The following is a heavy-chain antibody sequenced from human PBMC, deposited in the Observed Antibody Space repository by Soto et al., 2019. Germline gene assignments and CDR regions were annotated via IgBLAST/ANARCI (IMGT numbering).Heavy chain of an antibody. CDR2: ISGSGGST. V-gene: IGHV3-23*01. Sequence: GGSLRLSCAASGFTFSSYAMSWVRQAPGKGLEWVSAISGSGGSTYYADSVKGRFTISRDNAKNTLYLQMNSLRAEDTALYYCAKTHCSSTSCHLYYFDYWGQGTLVTVSS. CDR3: AKTHCSSTSCHLYYFDY. J-gene: IGHJ4*02. CDR1: GFTFSSYA. D-gene: IGHD2-2*01.